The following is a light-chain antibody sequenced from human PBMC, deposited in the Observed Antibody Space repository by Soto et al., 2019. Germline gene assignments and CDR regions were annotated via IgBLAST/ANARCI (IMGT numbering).Light chain of an antibody. CDR1: QSVSSNY. V-gene: IGKV3-20*01. J-gene: IGKJ2*01. Sequence: EIVSTQSPRTLSLSPGQRATLSCRASQSVSSNYLAWYQQKPGQAPRLLIHGASSRATAIPDRFSGSGSGTDFTLTISRLEPEDFAMYYCQQYGTSPQTFGQGTKVDIK. CDR2: GAS. CDR3: QQYGTSPQT.